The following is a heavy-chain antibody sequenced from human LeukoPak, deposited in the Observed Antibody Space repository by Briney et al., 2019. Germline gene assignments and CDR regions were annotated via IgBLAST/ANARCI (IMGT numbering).Heavy chain of an antibody. CDR3: AKGQAAWFGEHRHHLDY. D-gene: IGHD3-10*01. J-gene: IGHJ4*02. CDR1: GFTFSNYN. Sequence: PGGSLRLSCAASGFTFSNYNMNWVRQAPGKGLEWVSSISTSSSYIYYADSVKGRFTISRDNARNSLYLQMNSLRAEDTAVYYCAKGQAAWFGEHRHHLDYWGQGTLVTVSS. V-gene: IGHV3-21*01. CDR2: ISTSSSYI.